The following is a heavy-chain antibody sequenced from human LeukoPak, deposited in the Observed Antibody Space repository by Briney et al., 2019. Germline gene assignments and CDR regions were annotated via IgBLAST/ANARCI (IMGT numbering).Heavy chain of an antibody. Sequence: GGSLRLSCAASGFTFSSYDMHWVRQATGKGLEWVSAIGTAGDPYYPGSVKGRFTISRENAKNSLYLQMSSLRAGDTAVYYCARANSSSWYYYFDYWGQGTLVTVSS. V-gene: IGHV3-13*05. CDR1: GFTFSSYD. CDR3: ARANSSSWYYYFDY. J-gene: IGHJ4*02. D-gene: IGHD6-13*01. CDR2: IGTAGDP.